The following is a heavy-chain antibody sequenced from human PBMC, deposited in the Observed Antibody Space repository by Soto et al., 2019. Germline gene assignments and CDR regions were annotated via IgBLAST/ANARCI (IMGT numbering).Heavy chain of an antibody. J-gene: IGHJ5*02. CDR1: GFTFSSYA. CDR3: AKDYRGSVSPGVDP. V-gene: IGHV3-23*01. D-gene: IGHD3-10*01. Sequence: EVQLLESGGGLVQPGGSLRLSCAASGFTFSSYAMSWVRQAPGKGLEWVSAISGSGGSTYYADYVKGRFTISRYNSKNTLYLQMNSLRAEDTAVYDCAKDYRGSVSPGVDPWGQGTLVTVSA. CDR2: ISGSGGST.